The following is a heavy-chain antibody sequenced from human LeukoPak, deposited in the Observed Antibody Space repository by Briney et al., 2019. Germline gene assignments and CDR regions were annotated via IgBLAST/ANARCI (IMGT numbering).Heavy chain of an antibody. Sequence: PSETPSLTCTVSGGSISSSSYYWGWIRQPPGKGLEWIGSIYYSGSTYYNPSLKSRVTISVDTSKNQFSLKLSSVTAADTAVYYCAREAGIAAAGTHPPYYYYMDVWGKGTTVTVSS. CDR2: IYYSGST. CDR3: AREAGIAAAGTHPPYYYYMDV. D-gene: IGHD6-13*01. J-gene: IGHJ6*03. CDR1: GGSISSSSYY. V-gene: IGHV4-39*07.